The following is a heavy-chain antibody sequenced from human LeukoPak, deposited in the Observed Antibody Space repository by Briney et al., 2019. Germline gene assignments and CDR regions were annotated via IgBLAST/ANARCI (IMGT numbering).Heavy chain of an antibody. CDR3: AKGKETAFLDWFDP. D-gene: IGHD2-21*02. V-gene: IGHV3-23*01. J-gene: IGHJ5*02. CDR2: ISATGGTT. CDR1: GFTFSTYA. Sequence: GGSLRLSCAASGFTFSTYAMSWVRQAPGKGLEWVSAISATGGTTYYADSVKGRFTTSRDNSKNTLYLQFNSLRAEHTAMYYCAKGKETAFLDWFDPWGQGTLVTVSS.